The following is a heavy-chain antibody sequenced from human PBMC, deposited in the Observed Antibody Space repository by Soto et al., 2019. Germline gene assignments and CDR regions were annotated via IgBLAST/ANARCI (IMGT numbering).Heavy chain of an antibody. CDR2: ISYDGSDK. J-gene: IGHJ4*02. D-gene: IGHD3-22*01. Sequence: QVQLVESGGGVVQPGRSLRLSCAPSGFTFSSYGMHWVRQAPGKGLEWVAVISYDGSDKYYTDSVKGRFTISRDNSKNTLYLQMNSLRAEDTAVYYCAKDMGYDSTGYLFDYWGQGTLVTVSS. CDR3: AKDMGYDSTGYLFDY. V-gene: IGHV3-30*18. CDR1: GFTFSSYG.